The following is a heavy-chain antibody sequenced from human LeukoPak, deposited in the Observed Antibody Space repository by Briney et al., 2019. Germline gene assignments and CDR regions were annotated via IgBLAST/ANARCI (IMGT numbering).Heavy chain of an antibody. V-gene: IGHV1-69*11. J-gene: IGHJ4*02. Sequence: ASVKVSCKASGGTFSSYAFSWVRQAPGQGIEWMGRIIPILATEFYAQKVQDRLTITADPSTSTAYMELSSLRSDDTAVYYCARDRRAAGGFFSPEYWGQGTQVTVS. D-gene: IGHD6-13*01. CDR1: GGTFSSYA. CDR2: IIPILATE. CDR3: ARDRRAAGGFFSPEY.